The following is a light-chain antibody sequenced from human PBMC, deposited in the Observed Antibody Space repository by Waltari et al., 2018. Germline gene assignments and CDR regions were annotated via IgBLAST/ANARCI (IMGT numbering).Light chain of an antibody. Sequence: QSALTQPASVSGSPGQSITISCIGTSSDVGRYNFVSWYQQHPGKAPKLIIYDVSNPPSGVSSRFSGSKSGNTSSLTISGLQAEDEADYYCSSYTSSNTWVFGGGTKLTVL. CDR3: SSYTSSNTWV. J-gene: IGLJ3*02. V-gene: IGLV2-14*03. CDR2: DVS. CDR1: SSDVGRYNF.